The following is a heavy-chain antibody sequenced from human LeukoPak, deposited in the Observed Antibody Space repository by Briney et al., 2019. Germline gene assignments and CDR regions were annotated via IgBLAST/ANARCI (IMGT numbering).Heavy chain of an antibody. J-gene: IGHJ5*01. D-gene: IGHD1-7*01. CDR1: GRSISSSSYY. CDR2: IYDIRST. CDR3: ARVCSPDWNYVSIICFVS. Sequence: PSETLSLTCTVSGRSISSSSYYWGWIRQPPGVGLEWIGCIYDIRSTYDNAYRKSRVTISVDTTKMHLYLKLSSVTAADTALYYCARVCSPDWNYVSIICFVSWGQGTLVTVSS. V-gene: IGHV4-39*07.